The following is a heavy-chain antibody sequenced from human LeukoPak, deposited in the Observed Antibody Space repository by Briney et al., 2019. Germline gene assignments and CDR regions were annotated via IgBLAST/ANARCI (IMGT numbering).Heavy chain of an antibody. Sequence: SETLSLTCTVSGGSISSYYWSWIRQSPGKGLEWIGYIYYSGSTNYNPSLKSRVTISVDTSKNEFSLKLSSVTAADTAVYYCARAGVVVPAARWFAFDIWGQGTMVTVSS. CDR1: GGSISSYY. CDR3: ARAGVVVPAARWFAFDI. CDR2: IYYSGST. J-gene: IGHJ3*02. V-gene: IGHV4-59*01. D-gene: IGHD2-2*01.